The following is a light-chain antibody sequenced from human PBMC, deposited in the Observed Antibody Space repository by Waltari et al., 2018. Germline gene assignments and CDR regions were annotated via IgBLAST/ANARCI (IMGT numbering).Light chain of an antibody. CDR2: GAS. V-gene: IGKV3-20*01. CDR1: QSISSSF. CDR3: QQYGSSPPFT. Sequence: EIVLTQSPGTLSLSPGERVTLSCRASQSISSSFLAWYRQKPGQAPSLRIHGASSRATGIPDRFSGSGSGTDFTLTISRLEPEDFAVYYCQQYGSSPPFTFGQGTKLEI. J-gene: IGKJ2*01.